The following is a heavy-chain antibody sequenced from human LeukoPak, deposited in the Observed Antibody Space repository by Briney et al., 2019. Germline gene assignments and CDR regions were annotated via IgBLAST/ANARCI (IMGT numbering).Heavy chain of an antibody. J-gene: IGHJ3*01. D-gene: IGHD3-10*01. CDR2: INHSGST. CDR1: GGTFLGYY. Sequence: SETLCLTCADYGGTFLGYYWTQIRQPPAKALYWIGEINHSGSTNYNPSLKSRVTISVDTSKNQFSLKLSSVTAADTAVYYCARHRQSGPPAGWGQGTMVTVSS. V-gene: IGHV4-34*01. CDR3: ARHRQSGPPAG.